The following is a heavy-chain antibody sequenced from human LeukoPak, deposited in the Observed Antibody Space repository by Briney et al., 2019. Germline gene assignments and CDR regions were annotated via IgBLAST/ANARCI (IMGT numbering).Heavy chain of an antibody. D-gene: IGHD3-3*01. CDR1: GFTFSSYA. CDR3: AKAIGITIYFDY. V-gene: IGHV3-23*01. J-gene: IGHJ4*02. Sequence: EPGGSLRLSCAASGFTFSSYAMSWVRQAPGKGLEWVSAISGSGGSTYYADSVKGRFTISRDNSKNTLYLQMNSLRAEDTAVYYCAKAIGITIYFDYWGQGTLVTVSS. CDR2: ISGSGGST.